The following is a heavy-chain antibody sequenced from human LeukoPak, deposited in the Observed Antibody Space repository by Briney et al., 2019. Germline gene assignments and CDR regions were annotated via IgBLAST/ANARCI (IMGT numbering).Heavy chain of an antibody. J-gene: IGHJ4*02. CDR3: AAYGTYYDFWSGSDY. CDR1: GFTFSSYG. D-gene: IGHD3-3*01. CDR2: IWYDGSNK. V-gene: IGHV3-33*01. Sequence: GGSLRLSCAASGFTFSSYGMHWVRQAPGKGLEWVAVIWYDGSNKYYADSVKGRFTISRDNSKNTLYLQMNSLRAEDTAVYYCAAYGTYYDFWSGSDYWGQGTLVTVSS.